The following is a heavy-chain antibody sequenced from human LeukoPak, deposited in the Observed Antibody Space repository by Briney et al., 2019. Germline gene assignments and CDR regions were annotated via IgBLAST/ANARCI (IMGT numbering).Heavy chain of an antibody. Sequence: ASVKVSCKASGGTFSSYAISWVRQAPGQGLEWMGWINPNSGGTNYAQKFQGRVTMSRDTSISTAYMELSRLRSDDTAVYYCARSRRSYGDYEGYWGQGTLVTVSS. CDR1: GGTFSSYA. J-gene: IGHJ4*02. V-gene: IGHV1-2*02. CDR2: INPNSGGT. D-gene: IGHD4-17*01. CDR3: ARSRRSYGDYEGY.